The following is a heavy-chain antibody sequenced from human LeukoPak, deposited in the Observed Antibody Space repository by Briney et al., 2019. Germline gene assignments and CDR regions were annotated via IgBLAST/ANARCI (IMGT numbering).Heavy chain of an antibody. Sequence: PGGSLRLSCAASGFTVSDHYMDWVRQAPGKGLEWVGRSRNRANRYTTEYAASVKGRFTISRDDSQSSLFLQMNSLKTEDTAVYHCARGSYNSGWRDMDQWGHGTLVTVSS. CDR1: GFTVSDHY. CDR2: SRNRANRYTT. CDR3: ARGSYNSGWRDMDQ. J-gene: IGHJ4*01. D-gene: IGHD6-25*01. V-gene: IGHV3-72*01.